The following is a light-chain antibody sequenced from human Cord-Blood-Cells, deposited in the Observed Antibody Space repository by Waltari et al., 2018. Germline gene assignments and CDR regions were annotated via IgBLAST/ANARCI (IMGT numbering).Light chain of an antibody. V-gene: IGKV3-20*01. CDR2: GAS. CDR3: QQYGSSPG. J-gene: IGKJ3*01. CDR1: QRVSSSY. Sequence: EIVLTQSPGTLSLSPGERATLSCRASQRVSSSYFAWYQQKPGQAPRLLIYGASSRATCIQERFSGSGSGTDFTVPISRLEPGDFAVYYCQQYGSSPGFGPGTKVDIK.